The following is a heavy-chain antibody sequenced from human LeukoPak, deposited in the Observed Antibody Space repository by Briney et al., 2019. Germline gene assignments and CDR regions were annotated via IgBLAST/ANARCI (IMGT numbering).Heavy chain of an antibody. CDR3: ARDANFWFGELLSFDY. CDR2: INTNTGNP. V-gene: IGHV7-4-1*02. J-gene: IGHJ4*02. D-gene: IGHD3-10*01. CDR1: GYTFTSYA. Sequence: ASVKVSCKASGYTFTSYAMNWVRQAPGQGLEWMGWINTNTGNPTYAQGFTGRFVFSLDTSVSTAYLQISSLRAEDTAVYYCARDANFWFGELLSFDYWGQGTLVTVSS.